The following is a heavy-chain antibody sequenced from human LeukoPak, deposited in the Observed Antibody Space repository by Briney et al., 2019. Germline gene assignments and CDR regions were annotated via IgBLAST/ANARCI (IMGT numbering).Heavy chain of an antibody. CDR2: IYTSGST. D-gene: IGHD1-26*01. CDR3: ARAGPTPYSGSYSLFDY. V-gene: IGHV4-61*02. J-gene: IGHJ4*02. CDR1: GGSVSSGSYY. Sequence: SETLSLTCTVSGGSVSSGSYYGSWIRQPAGKGLEWIGRIYTSGSTNYNPSLKSRVTISEDTSKNQFSLKLSSVTAADTAVYYCARAGPTPYSGSYSLFDYWGQGTLVTVSS.